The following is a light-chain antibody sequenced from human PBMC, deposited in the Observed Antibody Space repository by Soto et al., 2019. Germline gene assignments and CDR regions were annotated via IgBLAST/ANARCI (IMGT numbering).Light chain of an antibody. CDR3: QQSYNTPWT. Sequence: DIQVTQSPSSLSASVGDRVTITCRASQIIASYLNWYQQKPGKAHKXLIYAASRLQNGVPSRFSGRGSGTEGTITISSLQPEDFETYFCQQSYNTPWTFAQGTKVDIK. CDR2: AAS. CDR1: QIIASY. V-gene: IGKV1-39*01. J-gene: IGKJ1*01.